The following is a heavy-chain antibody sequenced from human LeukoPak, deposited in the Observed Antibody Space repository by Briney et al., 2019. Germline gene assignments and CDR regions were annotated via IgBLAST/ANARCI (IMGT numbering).Heavy chain of an antibody. CDR2: GYHTGST. CDR1: GGSVSTTSHY. V-gene: IGHV4-39*01. CDR3: ARYDSRGSASTKFDY. D-gene: IGHD3-3*01. Sequence: SETLSLTCTVSGGSVSTTSHYWGWVRQPPGKGLEWIGSGYHTGSTYYNPSLKSRVTISVDTSKNQFSLRLSSVTAADTGVYYCARYDSRGSASTKFDYWGPGIQVTVSA. J-gene: IGHJ4*02.